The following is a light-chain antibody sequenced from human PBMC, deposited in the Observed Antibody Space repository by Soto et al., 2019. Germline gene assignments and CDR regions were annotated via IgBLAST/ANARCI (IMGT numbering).Light chain of an antibody. V-gene: IGKV3-15*01. J-gene: IGKJ4*01. CDR1: QSINSN. Sequence: EIVMPKSPATLSLSQGARATLSCRASQSINSNLAWYQQKPGQAPRLFIFRASSRATGLPARFSASGSGTDFNLTISSLQSEDFAVYYCQQYNNWPRATFGGGTKVDI. CDR3: QQYNNWPRAT. CDR2: RAS.